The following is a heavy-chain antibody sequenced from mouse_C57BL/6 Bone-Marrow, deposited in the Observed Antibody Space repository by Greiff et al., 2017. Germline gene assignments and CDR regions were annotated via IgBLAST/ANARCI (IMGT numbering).Heavy chain of an antibody. Sequence: EVQLVESGGGLVQPKGSLKLSCAASGFSFNTYAMNWVRQAPGKGLEWVARIRRKSNNYATYYADSVKDRFTISRDDSESMLYLQMNNVKTEDTAVYYCVTEGIYYGNDGGAYWGQGTLVTVSA. V-gene: IGHV10-1*01. D-gene: IGHD2-2*01. CDR3: VTEGIYYGNDGGAY. CDR1: GFSFNTYA. J-gene: IGHJ3*01. CDR2: IRRKSNNYAT.